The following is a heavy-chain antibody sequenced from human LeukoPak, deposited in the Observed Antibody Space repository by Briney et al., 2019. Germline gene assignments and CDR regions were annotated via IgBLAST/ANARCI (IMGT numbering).Heavy chain of an antibody. CDR1: GFTFIDYT. J-gene: IGHJ6*02. D-gene: IGHD6-19*01. CDR3: AKDIAVAGFPFYYYGMDV. CDR2: ISGSGGST. V-gene: IGHV3-23*01. Sequence: GGSLRLSCEASGFTFIDYTMNWVRQAPGKGLEWVSAISGSGGSTYYADSVKGRFTISRDNSKNTLYLQMNSLRAEDTAVYYCAKDIAVAGFPFYYYGMDVWGQGTTVTVSS.